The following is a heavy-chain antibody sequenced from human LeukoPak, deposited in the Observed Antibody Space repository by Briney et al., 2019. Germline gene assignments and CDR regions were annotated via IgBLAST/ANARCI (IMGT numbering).Heavy chain of an antibody. CDR2: ISGSGGNT. V-gene: IGHV3-23*01. CDR3: ASQKANFYDSSGDV. D-gene: IGHD3-22*01. Sequence: GGSLRLSCAASGFSFSSSAMSWVRQAPGKGLEWVSAISGSGGNTYYAGSVKGRFTIFRDNSKNMLYLQMNSLRAEDTAQYYCASQKANFYDSSGDVWGQGTTVTVSS. CDR1: GFSFSSSA. J-gene: IGHJ6*02.